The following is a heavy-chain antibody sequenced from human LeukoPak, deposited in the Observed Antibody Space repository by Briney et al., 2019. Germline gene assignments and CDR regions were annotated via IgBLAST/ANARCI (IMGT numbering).Heavy chain of an antibody. J-gene: IGHJ6*03. CDR2: IYHSGST. CDR1: GYFISSGYY. Sequence: PSETLSLTCAVSGYFISSGYYWGWIRQPPGKGLEWIGSIYHSGSTYYNPSLKSRVTISVDTSKNQFSLKLSSVTAADTAVYYCARVVPAADANYYYYYMDVWGKGTTVTVSS. V-gene: IGHV4-38-2*01. D-gene: IGHD2-2*01. CDR3: ARVVPAADANYYYYYMDV.